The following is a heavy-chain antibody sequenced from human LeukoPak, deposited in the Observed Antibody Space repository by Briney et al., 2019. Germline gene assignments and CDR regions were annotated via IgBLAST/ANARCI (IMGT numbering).Heavy chain of an antibody. CDR3: ARDRSDIVVVPAAPYDAFDI. CDR1: GGTFSSYA. CDR2: IIPIFGTA. J-gene: IGHJ3*02. V-gene: IGHV1-69*05. D-gene: IGHD2-2*01. Sequence: SVKVSCKASGGTFSSYAISWVRQAPGQGLEWMGRIIPIFGTANYAQKLQGRVTMTTDTSTSTAYMELRSLRSDDTAVYYCARDRSDIVVVPAAPYDAFDIWGQGTMVTVSS.